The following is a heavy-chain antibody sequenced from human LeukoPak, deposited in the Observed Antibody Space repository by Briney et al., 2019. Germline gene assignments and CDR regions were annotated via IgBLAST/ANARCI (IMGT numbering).Heavy chain of an antibody. J-gene: IGHJ3*02. D-gene: IGHD4-17*01. Sequence: GGSLRLSCAASGFTFDDYAMNWVRQAPGKGLEWVSLISGDGGSTYYADSVKGRFTISRDNSKNSLYLQMNSLRTEDTALYYCAKDIGYGVGRDAFDIWGQGTMVTVSS. CDR1: GFTFDDYA. CDR3: AKDIGYGVGRDAFDI. CDR2: ISGDGGST. V-gene: IGHV3-43*02.